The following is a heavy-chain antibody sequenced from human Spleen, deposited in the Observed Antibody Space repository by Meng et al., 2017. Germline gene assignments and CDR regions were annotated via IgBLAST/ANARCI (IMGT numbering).Heavy chain of an antibody. CDR1: GFTVTRYA. D-gene: IGHD1-1*01. CDR2: ISASGRNT. Sequence: GGSLRLSCVASGFTVTRYAMSWVRQAQGKGLEWVTAISASGRNTFYADSVKGRFTISRDDSKNALYLQLNSLRAEDTAVYYCAKRDTTVPKGAFDIWGQGTMVTVSS. V-gene: IGHV3-23*01. CDR3: AKRDTTVPKGAFDI. J-gene: IGHJ3*02.